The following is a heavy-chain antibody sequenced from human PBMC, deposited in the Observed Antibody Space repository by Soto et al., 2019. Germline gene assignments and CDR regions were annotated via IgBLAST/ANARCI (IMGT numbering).Heavy chain of an antibody. CDR3: ARDYTARLNGYYYGMDV. V-gene: IGHV3-33*01. CDR2: IWYDGSNK. D-gene: IGHD6-6*01. CDR1: GFSFSSYV. Sequence: GGSLRLSCAASGFSFSSYVMHWVRQAPGKGLEWVAVIWYDGSNKYYADSVKGRFTISRDNSKNTPYLQMNSLRAEDTAVYYCARDYTARLNGYYYGMDVWGQGTTVTVSS. J-gene: IGHJ6*02.